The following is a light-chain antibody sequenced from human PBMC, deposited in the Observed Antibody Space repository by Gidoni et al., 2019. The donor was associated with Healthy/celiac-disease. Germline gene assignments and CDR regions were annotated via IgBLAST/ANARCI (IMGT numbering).Light chain of an antibody. Sequence: DIQMTQSPSSVSATVGDRVTITCRASQGISSWLDWYQQKPGKAPKLLIYAASSLQSGVPSRFSGSGSGTGFTLTISSLQPGDFATYYCQQAHIFPCTFGGGTKVEIK. V-gene: IGKV1-12*01. CDR3: QQAHIFPCT. CDR1: QGISSW. CDR2: AAS. J-gene: IGKJ4*01.